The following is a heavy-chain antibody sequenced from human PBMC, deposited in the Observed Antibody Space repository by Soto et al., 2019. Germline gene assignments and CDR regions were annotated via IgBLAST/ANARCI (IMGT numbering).Heavy chain of an antibody. CDR3: AKDKRVLEWASPGASPIPDYYYGMDV. Sequence: GGSLRLSCAASGFTFSSYAMSWVRQAPGKGLEWVSAISGSGGSTYYADSVKGRFTISRDNSKNTLYLQMNSLRAEDTAVYYCAKDKRVLEWASPGASPIPDYYYGMDVWGQGTTVTVSS. V-gene: IGHV3-23*01. CDR1: GFTFSSYA. CDR2: ISGSGGST. D-gene: IGHD3-3*01. J-gene: IGHJ6*02.